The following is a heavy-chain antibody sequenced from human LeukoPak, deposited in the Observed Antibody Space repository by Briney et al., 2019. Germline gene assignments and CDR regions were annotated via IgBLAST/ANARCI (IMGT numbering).Heavy chain of an antibody. CDR3: ARYCSSTSCYVGFDY. Sequence: SETLSLTCAVYGGSFSGYYWSWIRQPPGKGLEWIGEFNHSGSTNYNPSLKSRVTISVDTSKNQFSLKLSSVTAADTAVYYCARYCSSTSCYVGFDYWGQGTLVTVSS. J-gene: IGHJ4*02. CDR2: FNHSGST. D-gene: IGHD2-2*01. CDR1: GGSFSGYY. V-gene: IGHV4-34*01.